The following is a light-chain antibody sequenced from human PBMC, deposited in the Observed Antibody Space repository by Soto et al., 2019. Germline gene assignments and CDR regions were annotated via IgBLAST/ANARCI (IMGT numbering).Light chain of an antibody. CDR3: QQYGSSWT. CDR2: GAS. J-gene: IGKJ5*01. V-gene: IGKV3-20*01. Sequence: EIVLPPSPGTLSLSPGERATLSCRASQSVSSSYLAWYQQKPGQAPRLLIYGASSRTTGSPDRFSGSGSGTDFTLTISRLEPEDFAVYYCQQYGSSWTFGQGTRLEIK. CDR1: QSVSSSY.